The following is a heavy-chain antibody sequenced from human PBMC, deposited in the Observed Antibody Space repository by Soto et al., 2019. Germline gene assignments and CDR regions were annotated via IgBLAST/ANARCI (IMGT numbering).Heavy chain of an antibody. CDR1: GGSISSYY. V-gene: IGHV4-59*08. D-gene: IGHD3-16*01. J-gene: IGHJ4*02. CDR3: ARAWGGNVFDY. Sequence: SETRSLTCTVSGGSISSYYWSWIRQPPGKGLDWIGYIYYSGSTNYNPSLKSRVTISVDTSKNQFSLKLSSVTAADTAVYYCARAWGGNVFDYWGQGTLVTVAS. CDR2: IYYSGST.